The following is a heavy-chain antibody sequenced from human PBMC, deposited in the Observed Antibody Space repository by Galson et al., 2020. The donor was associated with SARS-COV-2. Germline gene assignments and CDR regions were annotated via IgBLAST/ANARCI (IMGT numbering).Heavy chain of an antibody. CDR3: ARTIAAAGIWFDP. D-gene: IGHD6-13*01. CDR2: IDPSDSYT. CDR1: GYSFTSYW. V-gene: IGHV5-10-1*01. J-gene: IGHJ5*02. Sequence: HGESLKISCKGSGYSFTSYWNSWVRQMPGKGLEWMGRIDPSDSYTNYSPSFQGHVTISADKSISTAYLQWSSLKASDTAMYYCARTIAAAGIWFDPWGQGTLVTVSS.